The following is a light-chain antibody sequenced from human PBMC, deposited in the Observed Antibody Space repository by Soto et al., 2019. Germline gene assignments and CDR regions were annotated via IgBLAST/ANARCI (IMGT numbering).Light chain of an antibody. V-gene: IGKV1-5*03. J-gene: IGKJ1*01. CDR2: KAS. Sequence: DIPMTQSPSTLSGSVGDRVTITCRASQTISSWLAWYQQKPGKAPKLLIYKASTLKSGVPSRFSGSGSGIEFTLTISSLQPDDFATYYCHHYNSYSEAFGQGTKVELK. CDR3: HHYNSYSEA. CDR1: QTISSW.